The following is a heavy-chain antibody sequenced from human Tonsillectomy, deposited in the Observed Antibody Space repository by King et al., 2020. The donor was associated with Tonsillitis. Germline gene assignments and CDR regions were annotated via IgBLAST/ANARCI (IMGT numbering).Heavy chain of an antibody. Sequence: VQLVESGGGLVQPGGSLRLSCAASGFTFNKYWMSWVRQAPGKGLEWVANIKQDGSEKYYVDSVRDRFTISRDNAKNSLYLQMNSLRAEDTAVYYCASVPVIAVAGTAWFAPWGQGTLVTVSS. CDR1: GFTFNKYW. CDR2: IKQDGSEK. J-gene: IGHJ5*02. CDR3: ASVPVIAVAGTAWFAP. V-gene: IGHV3-7*01. D-gene: IGHD6-19*01.